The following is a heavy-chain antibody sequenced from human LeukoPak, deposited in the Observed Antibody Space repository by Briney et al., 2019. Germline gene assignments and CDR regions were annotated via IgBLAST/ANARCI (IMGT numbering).Heavy chain of an antibody. Sequence: SETLSLTCTVSGGSISSGSYYWSWIRQPAGKGLEWMGNIYKSGSTNYNPSLKSRLTISADTSKNQFSLKLNFVTAADTALYYCVTGPNQDFFDYWGRGTLVTVSS. V-gene: IGHV4-61*09. D-gene: IGHD1-14*01. CDR2: IYKSGST. CDR3: VTGPNQDFFDY. CDR1: GGSISSGSYY. J-gene: IGHJ4*02.